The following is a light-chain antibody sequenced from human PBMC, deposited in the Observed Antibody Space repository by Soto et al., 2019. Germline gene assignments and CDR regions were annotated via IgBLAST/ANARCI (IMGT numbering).Light chain of an antibody. CDR1: QSVSGY. J-gene: IGKJ3*01. Sequence: EIVLTQSPATLSLSPGERATLSCRASQSVSGYLAWYQQKPGQAPRLLIYDGSHRAAGFPSRFSGSGSGPDFPLTTSGLGPEDFALNYWQQRSNWLLSFGPGTKVAI. CDR3: QQRSNWLLS. V-gene: IGKV3-11*01. CDR2: DGS.